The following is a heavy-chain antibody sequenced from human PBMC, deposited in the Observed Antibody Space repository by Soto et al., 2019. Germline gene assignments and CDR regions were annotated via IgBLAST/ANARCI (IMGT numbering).Heavy chain of an antibody. J-gene: IGHJ4*02. D-gene: IGHD1-1*01. CDR1: GFSLSTSGVG. CDR3: AHRAGLRGNWDGAYFHF. V-gene: IGHV2-5*02. CDR2: IYWDDDK. Sequence: QITLEESGPTRVKPTQTLTLTCTFSGFSLSTSGVGVGWVRQPPGKALERLALIYWDDDKRYSPSLRSRLTTSHDTSRNQVVLTMTNIDPVDTATSYCAHRAGLRGNWDGAYFHFWGQGALVTVSS.